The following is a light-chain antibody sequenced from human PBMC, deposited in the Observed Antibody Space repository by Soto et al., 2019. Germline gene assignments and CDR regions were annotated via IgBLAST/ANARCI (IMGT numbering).Light chain of an antibody. V-gene: IGKV3-11*01. Sequence: EIVLTQSPATLSLSPGERATLSCSASQSVSSDLAWYQQKPGQAPRLLIYDASNRATGIPARFSGSGSGTDFTLTSSSLEPEDFASYYCQQRSNWPPVTFGGGTKVEIK. CDR2: DAS. CDR3: QQRSNWPPVT. J-gene: IGKJ4*01. CDR1: QSVSSD.